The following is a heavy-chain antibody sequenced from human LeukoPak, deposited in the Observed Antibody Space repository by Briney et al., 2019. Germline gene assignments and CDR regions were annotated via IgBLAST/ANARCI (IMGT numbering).Heavy chain of an antibody. J-gene: IGHJ4*02. Sequence: GASVKVSCKASGYTFTSYYMHWVRQAPGQGLEWMGIINPSGGSTSYAQKFQGRVTMTRNTSISTAYMELSSLRSEDTAVYYCARGIRGELPYDYWGQGTLVTVSS. CDR1: GYTFTSYY. V-gene: IGHV1-46*01. CDR2: INPSGGST. CDR3: ARGIRGELPYDY. D-gene: IGHD1-26*01.